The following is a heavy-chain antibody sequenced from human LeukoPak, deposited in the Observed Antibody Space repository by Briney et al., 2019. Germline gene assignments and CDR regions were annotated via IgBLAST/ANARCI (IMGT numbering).Heavy chain of an antibody. V-gene: IGHV4-39*07. CDR2: IYYSGST. CDR1: GDSISSTNYY. D-gene: IGHD3-22*01. Sequence: SSETLSLTCTVSGDSISSTNYYWGWIRQPPGKGLEWIGSIYYSGSTYYNPSLKSRVTISVDTSKNQFSLKLSSVTAADTAVYYCARGRGYYDSSGRDAFDIWGQGTMVTVSS. CDR3: ARGRGYYDSSGRDAFDI. J-gene: IGHJ3*02.